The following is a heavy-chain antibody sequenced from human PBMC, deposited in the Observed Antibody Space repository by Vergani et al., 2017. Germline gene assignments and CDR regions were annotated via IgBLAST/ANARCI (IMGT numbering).Heavy chain of an antibody. D-gene: IGHD3-22*01. Sequence: QVQLVQSGAEVKKPGSSVKVSCKASGGTFSSYAISWVRQAPGQGLEWMGGIIPIFGTANYAQKFQGRVTITADESTSTAYMELSSLRSEDTAVYYCARGYYCYDSSGYSAEYFQHWGQGTLVTVSS. CDR2: IIPIFGTA. CDR1: GGTFSSYA. CDR3: ARGYYCYDSSGYSAEYFQH. J-gene: IGHJ1*01. V-gene: IGHV1-69*01.